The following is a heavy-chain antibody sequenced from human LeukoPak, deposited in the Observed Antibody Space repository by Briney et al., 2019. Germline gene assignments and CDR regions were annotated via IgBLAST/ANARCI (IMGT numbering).Heavy chain of an antibody. V-gene: IGHV4-39*07. J-gene: IGHJ6*02. Sequence: SETLSLTCTVSGGSIRSSYYYWGWIRQPPGKGLEWIGEIYHSGNTNYSPSLKSRVTMSVDTSKNLFSLKVSSVTAADTAVYYCARGRSNYYGMDVWGQGTTVTVSS. CDR1: GGSIRSSYYY. CDR2: IYHSGNT. CDR3: ARGRSNYYGMDV. D-gene: IGHD1-26*01.